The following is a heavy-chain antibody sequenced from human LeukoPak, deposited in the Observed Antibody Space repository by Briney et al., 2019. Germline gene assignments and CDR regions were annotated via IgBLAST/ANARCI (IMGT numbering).Heavy chain of an antibody. V-gene: IGHV4-34*01. CDR1: XXXFSGYY. Sequence: YXXXFSGYYWSWIRQPPGKGLEWIGEINHSGSTNYNPSLRSRVTISVDTSKNQFSLKLSSVTAADTAVYYCASSYSGDVWGQGTTVTVSS. J-gene: IGHJ6*02. CDR3: ASSYSGDV. CDR2: INHSGST. D-gene: IGHD2-21*01.